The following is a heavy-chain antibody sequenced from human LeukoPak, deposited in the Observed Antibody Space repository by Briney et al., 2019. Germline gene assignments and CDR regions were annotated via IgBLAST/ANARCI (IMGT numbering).Heavy chain of an antibody. Sequence: PGGSLRLSCAASGFQFKDYEMSWVRQAPGKGLEWIAYITNTGGTIYYADSVKGRFTISRDNAKTTLYLQMHSLRVEDTAVYYCAWRAVAATHYYQGLDFWGPGTTVTVSS. V-gene: IGHV3-48*03. J-gene: IGHJ6*02. CDR1: GFQFKDYE. CDR3: AWRAVAATHYYQGLDF. D-gene: IGHD1-26*01. CDR2: ITNTGGTI.